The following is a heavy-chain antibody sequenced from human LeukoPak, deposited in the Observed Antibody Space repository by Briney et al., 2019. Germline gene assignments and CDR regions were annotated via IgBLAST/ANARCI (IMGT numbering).Heavy chain of an antibody. D-gene: IGHD3-22*01. Sequence: GGSLRLSCAASGFTFSSYGMHWVRQAPGKGLEWVAVISYDGSNKYYADSVKGRFTISRDNSKNTLYLQMNSLRAEDTAVYYCAKARGYYYDSSGSDYWGQGTLVTVSS. V-gene: IGHV3-30*18. J-gene: IGHJ4*02. CDR1: GFTFSSYG. CDR2: ISYDGSNK. CDR3: AKARGYYYDSSGSDY.